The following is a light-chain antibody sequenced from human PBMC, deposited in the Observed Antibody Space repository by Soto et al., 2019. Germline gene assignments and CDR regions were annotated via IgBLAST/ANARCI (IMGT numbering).Light chain of an antibody. CDR2: EVS. V-gene: IGLV2-14*01. J-gene: IGLJ1*01. CDR1: SSDVGGYNY. Sequence: QSALTQPASVSGSPGQSITISCTGTSSDVGGYNYVSWYQQHPGKAPKLMIYEVSNRPSGVSNRFSGSKAGNKASLTSSWLQAEDDAAYYCSSYTSSSTLEGFGTGTKLTVL. CDR3: SSYTSSSTLEG.